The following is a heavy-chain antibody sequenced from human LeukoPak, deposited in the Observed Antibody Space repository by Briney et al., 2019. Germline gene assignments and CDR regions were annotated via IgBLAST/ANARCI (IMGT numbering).Heavy chain of an antibody. J-gene: IGHJ6*02. V-gene: IGHV4-34*01. CDR3: ARGANFYYYGMDV. CDR1: GGSFSGYY. CDR2: INHSGST. D-gene: IGHD2-15*01. Sequence: PSETLSLTCAVYGGSFSGYYWSWIRQPPGKGLEWIGEINHSGSTNYNPSLKSRVTISVYTSKNQFSLKLSSVTAADTAVYYCARGANFYYYGMDVWGQGTTVTVSS.